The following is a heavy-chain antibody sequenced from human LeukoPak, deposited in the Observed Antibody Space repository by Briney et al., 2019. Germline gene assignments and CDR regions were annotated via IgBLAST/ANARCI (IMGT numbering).Heavy chain of an antibody. CDR3: ARGSGYDILTGYYKVGWFDP. V-gene: IGHV1-2*02. CDR1: GYTFTGYY. D-gene: IGHD3-9*01. Sequence: ASVKVSCKASGYTFTGYYMHWVRQAPGQGLELMGWINPNSGGTNYAQEFQGRVTMTRDTSISTAYMELSRLRSDDTAVYYCARGSGYDILTGYYKVGWFDPWGQGTLVSVSS. J-gene: IGHJ5*02. CDR2: INPNSGGT.